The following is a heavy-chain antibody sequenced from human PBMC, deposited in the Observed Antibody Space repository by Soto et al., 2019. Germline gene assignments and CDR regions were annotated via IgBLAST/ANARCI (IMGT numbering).Heavy chain of an antibody. CDR1: GYTFTSYD. J-gene: IGHJ6*02. D-gene: IGHD2-8*02. CDR2: MNPNRGNT. V-gene: IGHV1-8*01. Sequence: ASVKVSCKASGYTFTSYDINWVRQATGQGLEWMGWMNPNRGNTGYAQKFQGRVTMTRNTSISTVYMELSSLRSEDTAVYYCAREQGYWGMDVWGQGTTVTVSS. CDR3: AREQGYWGMDV.